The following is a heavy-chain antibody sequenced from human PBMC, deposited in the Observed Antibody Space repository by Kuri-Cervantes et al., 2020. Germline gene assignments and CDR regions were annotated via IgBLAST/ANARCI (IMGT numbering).Heavy chain of an antibody. V-gene: IGHV3-30*02. J-gene: IGHJ4*02. CDR3: ARVDYGSGSYYQLDY. Sequence: GGSLRLSCAASGFMFSTYAMQWVRQAPGKRLEWVAFIRYDGSIQYYADSVKARFTISRDNAKNSLYLQMNSLRAEDTAVYYCARVDYGSGSYYQLDYWGQGTLVTVSS. CDR2: IRYDGSIQ. D-gene: IGHD3-10*01. CDR1: GFMFSTYA.